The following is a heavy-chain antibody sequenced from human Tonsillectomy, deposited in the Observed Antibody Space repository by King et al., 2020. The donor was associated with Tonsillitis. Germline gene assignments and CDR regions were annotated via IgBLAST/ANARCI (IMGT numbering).Heavy chain of an antibody. J-gene: IGHJ4*02. D-gene: IGHD5-18*01. V-gene: IGHV3-30-3*01. CDR3: ARDFGWIQLWLLGGFDY. Sequence: VQLVESGGGVVQPGRSLRLSCAASGFTFSSYAMHWVRQAPGKGLEWVAVISYDGSNKYYADSVKGRFTISRDNSKNTLYLQMNSLRAEDTAVYYCARDFGWIQLWLLGGFDYWGQGTLVTVSS. CDR1: GFTFSSYA. CDR2: ISYDGSNK.